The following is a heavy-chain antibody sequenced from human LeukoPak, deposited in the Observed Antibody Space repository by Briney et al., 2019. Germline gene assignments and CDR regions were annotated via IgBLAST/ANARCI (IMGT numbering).Heavy chain of an antibody. CDR3: ARAPQYSGSYDY. CDR1: GGSISSYY. V-gene: IGHV4-4*09. D-gene: IGHD1-26*01. J-gene: IGHJ4*02. Sequence: ASETLSLTCTVSGGSISSYYWSWIRQPPGKGLEWIGYIYTSGSTNYNPSLKSRATISADTSKNQFSLKLSSVTAADTAVYYCARAPQYSGSYDYWGQGTLVTVSS. CDR2: IYTSGST.